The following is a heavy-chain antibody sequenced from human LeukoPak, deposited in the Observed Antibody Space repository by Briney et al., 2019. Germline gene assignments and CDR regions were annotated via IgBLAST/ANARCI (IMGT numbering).Heavy chain of an antibody. V-gene: IGHV1-18*01. CDR1: GYTFTSYG. Sequence: ASVKVSCKASGYTFTSYGISWARQAPGQGLEWIGWISAYNGNTNYAQKLQGRVTMTTDTFTSTAYMELRSLRSDDTAVYYCARDPIVGATTSAFDIWGQGTMVTVSS. CDR2: ISAYNGNT. D-gene: IGHD1-26*01. CDR3: ARDPIVGATTSAFDI. J-gene: IGHJ3*02.